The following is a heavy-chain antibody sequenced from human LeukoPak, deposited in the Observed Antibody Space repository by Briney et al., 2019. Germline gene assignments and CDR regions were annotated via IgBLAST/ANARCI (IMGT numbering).Heavy chain of an antibody. CDR2: VSGSGGST. D-gene: IGHD3-3*01. CDR3: AKQLRFLEWLLAPANWFDP. V-gene: IGHV3-23*01. J-gene: IGHJ5*02. Sequence: PGGSLRLSCAASGFTFSSYAMSWVRQAPGKGLEWVSAVSGSGGSTYYADSVKGRFTISRDNSKNTLYLQMNSLRAEDTAAYYCAKQLRFLEWLLAPANWFDPWGQGTLATVSS. CDR1: GFTFSSYA.